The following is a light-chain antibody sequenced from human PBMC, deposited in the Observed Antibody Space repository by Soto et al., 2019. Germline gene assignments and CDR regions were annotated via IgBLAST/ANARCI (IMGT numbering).Light chain of an antibody. CDR3: QQSFSIPFN. CDR2: DAS. J-gene: IGKJ5*01. Sequence: DIQMTQSPSSLSATVGDRVTITCRASQTIGKYLNWYQQQPGKVPKLLIYDASYLQSGVPSRFSGSESGTDFTLNISDLRPEDFATYYCQQSFSIPFNFGPGTRLEIK. CDR1: QTIGKY. V-gene: IGKV1-39*01.